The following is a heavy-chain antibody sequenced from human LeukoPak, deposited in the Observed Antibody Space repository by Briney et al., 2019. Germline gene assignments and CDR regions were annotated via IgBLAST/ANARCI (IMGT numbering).Heavy chain of an antibody. CDR3: TTYHYYGSGSYYIPPDY. J-gene: IGHJ4*02. CDR1: GFTFSRLA. D-gene: IGHD3-10*01. CDR2: IKSKTDGGTT. Sequence: GGSLRLSCAASGFTFSRLAMTWVRQAPGKGLEWVGRIKSKTDGGTTDYAAPVKGRFTISRDDSKNTLYLQMNSLKTEDTAVYYCTTYHYYGSGSYYIPPDYWGQGTLVTVSS. V-gene: IGHV3-15*01.